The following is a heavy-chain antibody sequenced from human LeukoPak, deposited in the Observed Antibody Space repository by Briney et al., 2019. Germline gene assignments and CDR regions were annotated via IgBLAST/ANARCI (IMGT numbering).Heavy chain of an antibody. CDR2: IIPILGIA. CDR3: ARDRSRIMITFGGALGY. V-gene: IGHV1-69*04. J-gene: IGHJ4*02. CDR1: GGTFSSYA. D-gene: IGHD3-16*01. Sequence: ASVKVSCKASGGTFSSYAISWVRQAPGQGLEWMGRIIPILGIANYAQKFQGRVTITADKSTSTAYMELSRLRSDDTAVYYCARDRSRIMITFGGALGYWGQGTLVTVSS.